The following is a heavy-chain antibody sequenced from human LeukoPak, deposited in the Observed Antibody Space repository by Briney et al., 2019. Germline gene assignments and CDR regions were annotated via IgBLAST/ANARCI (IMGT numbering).Heavy chain of an antibody. Sequence: GGSLRLSCAASGFTFSSYGMHWVRQAPGKGLEWVAFIRYDGSNKYYADSVKGRFTISRDNSKNTLYLQMNSLRPEDTAVYSCVKEGYYYLDVWGKGTTVTVSS. J-gene: IGHJ6*03. CDR1: GFTFSSYG. CDR2: IRYDGSNK. V-gene: IGHV3-30*02. CDR3: VKEGYYYLDV.